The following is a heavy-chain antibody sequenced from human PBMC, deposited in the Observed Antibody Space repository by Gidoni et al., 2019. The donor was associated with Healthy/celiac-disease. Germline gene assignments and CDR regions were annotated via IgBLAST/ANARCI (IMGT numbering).Heavy chain of an antibody. J-gene: IGHJ5*02. CDR1: GGSISSYY. CDR3: ARGVVVVPAAIIWFDP. CDR2: IYTRGST. Sequence: QVQLQESGPGLVKPSETLSLTCTVSGGSISSYYWSWIRQPAGKGLEWIGRIYTRGSTNYNPSLKSRVTMSVDTSKNQFSLKLSSVTAADTAVYYCARGVVVVPAAIIWFDPWGQGTLVTVSS. D-gene: IGHD2-2*01. V-gene: IGHV4-4*07.